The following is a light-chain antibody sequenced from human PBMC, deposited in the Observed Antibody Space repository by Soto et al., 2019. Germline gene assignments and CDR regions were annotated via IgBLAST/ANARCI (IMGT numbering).Light chain of an antibody. J-gene: IGKJ5*01. V-gene: IGKV3-20*01. Sequence: ELVLTQSPRNISLSXGERATLSXXXSQSVSNYLAWYQQKPGQAPRLLIYGASSRATGIPDRFSGSGSGTDFTLTISRLEPEDFAVYYCQQYGSSIPITFGQGTRLENK. CDR3: QQYGSSIPIT. CDR1: QSVSNY. CDR2: GAS.